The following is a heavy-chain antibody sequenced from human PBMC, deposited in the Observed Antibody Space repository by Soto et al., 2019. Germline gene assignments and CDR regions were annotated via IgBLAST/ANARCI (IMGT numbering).Heavy chain of an antibody. CDR1: GYTFTSYA. V-gene: IGHV1-3*01. J-gene: IGHJ6*02. D-gene: IGHD6-6*01. CDR3: ARVLLAARAFYYYGMDV. CDR2: INAGNGNT. Sequence: GASVKVSCKASGYTFTSYAMHWVRQAPGQRLEWMGWINAGNGNTKYSQKFQGRVTITRDTSASTAYMELSSLRSEDTAVYYCARVLLAARAFYYYGMDVWGQGTTVTVSS.